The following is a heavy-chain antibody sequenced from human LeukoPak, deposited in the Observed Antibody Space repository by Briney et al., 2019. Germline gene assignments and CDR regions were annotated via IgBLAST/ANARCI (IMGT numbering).Heavy chain of an antibody. Sequence: GGSLRLSCAASGFTFDDYAMHWVRQAPGKGLEWVSGISWNSGSIGYADSVKGRFTISRDNAKNSLYLQTNSLRGEDTARYYCAKATIEQWLVKVDSFDSWGQGTLVSVSS. D-gene: IGHD6-19*01. CDR2: ISWNSGSI. CDR3: AKATIEQWLVKVDSFDS. CDR1: GFTFDDYA. J-gene: IGHJ4*02. V-gene: IGHV3-9*01.